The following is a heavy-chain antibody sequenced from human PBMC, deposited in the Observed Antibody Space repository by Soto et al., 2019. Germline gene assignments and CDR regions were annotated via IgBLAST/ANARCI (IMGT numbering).Heavy chain of an antibody. CDR3: ARDMDSYAYLPLWPVDY. CDR2: VSYDGSNF. CDR1: GFTFYSYA. J-gene: IGHJ4*02. V-gene: IGHV3-30*04. D-gene: IGHD5-18*01. Sequence: GGSLRLSCAASGFTFYSYAMHWVRQAPGKGLEWVAVVSYDGSNFYYGDSVKGRFTISRDNSKTTLYPQMDSLRTEDTAVYYCARDMDSYAYLPLWPVDYWGQGTLVTVSS.